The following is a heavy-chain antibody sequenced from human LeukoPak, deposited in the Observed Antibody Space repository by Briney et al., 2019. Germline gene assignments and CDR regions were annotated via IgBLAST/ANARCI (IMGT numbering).Heavy chain of an antibody. CDR3: ARAAHYYYYMDV. Sequence: SVKVSCKASGGTFSSYAISWVRQAPGQGLEWMGGIIPIFGTANYAQKFQGRVTITTDESTSTAYMELSSLRSEDTAVYYCARAAHYYYYMDVWGKGTTVTVSS. CDR1: GGTFSSYA. J-gene: IGHJ6*03. V-gene: IGHV1-69*05. CDR2: IIPIFGTA.